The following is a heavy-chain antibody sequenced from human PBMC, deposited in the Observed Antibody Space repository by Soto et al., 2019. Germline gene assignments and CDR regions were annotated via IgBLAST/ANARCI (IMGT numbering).Heavy chain of an antibody. V-gene: IGHV3-30-3*01. D-gene: IGHD6-19*01. CDR1: GFTFSSYA. J-gene: IGHJ4*02. CDR3: AREKTFQWLDPFDY. Sequence: GGSLRLSCAASGFTFSSYAMRWVRQAPGKGLEWVAVISYDGSNKYYADSVKGRFTISRDNSKNTLYLQMNSLRAEDTAVYYCAREKTFQWLDPFDYWGQGTLVTVSS. CDR2: ISYDGSNK.